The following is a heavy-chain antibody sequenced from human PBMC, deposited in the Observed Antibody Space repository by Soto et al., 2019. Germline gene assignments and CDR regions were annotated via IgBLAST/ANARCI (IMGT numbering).Heavy chain of an antibody. CDR1: GYTFTSYA. J-gene: IGHJ6*01. CDR3: ASELSYFSSTSSYWRSLDTKTAMDV. D-gene: IGHD2-2*01. Sequence: ASVKVSCKASGYTFTSYAMHWVRQAPGQRLEWMGWINAGNGNTKYSQKFQGRVTITRDTSASTAYMELSSLRSEDTAVYYCASELSYFSSTSSYWRSLDTKTAMDVCGQVTTVTVCS. CDR2: INAGNGNT. V-gene: IGHV1-3*01.